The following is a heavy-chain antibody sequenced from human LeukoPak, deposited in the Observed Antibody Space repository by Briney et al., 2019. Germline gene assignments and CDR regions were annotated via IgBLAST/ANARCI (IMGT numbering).Heavy chain of an antibody. V-gene: IGHV5-51*01. D-gene: IGHD2-15*01. CDR2: IYPGDSDT. CDR1: GYSFTSCW. Sequence: GESLKISCKGSGYSFTSCWIGWVRQMPGKGLEWMGIIYPGDSDTRYSPSFQGQVTISADKSISTAYLQWSSLKASDTAMYYCARRDGYCSGGSCYFNWFDPWGQGTLVTVSS. J-gene: IGHJ5*02. CDR3: ARRDGYCSGGSCYFNWFDP.